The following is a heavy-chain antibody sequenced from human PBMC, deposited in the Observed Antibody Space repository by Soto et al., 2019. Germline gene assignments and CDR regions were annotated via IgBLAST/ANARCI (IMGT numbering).Heavy chain of an antibody. CDR3: AKEGEYYDFWSGYHNWFDP. CDR2: ISYDGSNK. V-gene: IGHV3-30*18. CDR1: GFTFSSYG. Sequence: QVQLVESGGGVVQPGRSLRLSCAASGFTFSSYGMHWVRQAPGKGLEWVAVISYDGSNKYYADSVKGRFTISRDNSKNTLNLPMNSLRAEDTSVYYCAKEGEYYDFWSGYHNWFDPWGQGTLVTVSS. D-gene: IGHD3-3*01. J-gene: IGHJ5*02.